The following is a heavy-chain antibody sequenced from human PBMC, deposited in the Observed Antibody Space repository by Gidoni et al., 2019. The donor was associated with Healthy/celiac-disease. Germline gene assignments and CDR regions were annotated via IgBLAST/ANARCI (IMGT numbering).Heavy chain of an antibody. CDR3: ARGYCSSTSCYLGGVY. J-gene: IGHJ4*02. CDR1: GYTFTSYA. Sequence: QVQLVQSGAEVKKPGASVKVSCKASGYTFTSYAMHWVRQAPGQRLEWMGWINAGNGNTKYSQKFQGRVTITRDTSASTAYMELSSLRSEDTAVYYCARGYCSSTSCYLGGVYWGQGTLVTVSS. D-gene: IGHD2-2*01. V-gene: IGHV1-3*01. CDR2: INAGNGNT.